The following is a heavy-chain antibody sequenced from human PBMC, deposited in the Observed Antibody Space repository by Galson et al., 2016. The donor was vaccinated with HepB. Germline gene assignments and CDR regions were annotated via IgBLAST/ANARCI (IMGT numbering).Heavy chain of an antibody. CDR2: ISYDGNSK. CDR1: GFTFGSSG. J-gene: IGHJ2*01. V-gene: IGHV3-30*03. Sequence: SLRLSCAASGFTFGSSGMHWVRQAPGKGLEWVAVISYDGNSKYYADSVKGRFTISRDNSKNTLYLQMNDVRTEDTAVYFCARGRVSSFNTYWYFDLWGHGTLVTVSS. CDR3: ARGRVSSFNTYWYFDL. D-gene: IGHD6-13*01.